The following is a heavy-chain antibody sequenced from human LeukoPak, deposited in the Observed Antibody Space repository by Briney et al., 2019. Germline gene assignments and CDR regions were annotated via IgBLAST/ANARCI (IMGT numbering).Heavy chain of an antibody. CDR1: GYTFTSYD. CDR3: ARGNLSWYGT. CDR2: MNPNSGNT. V-gene: IGHV1-8*01. Sequence: ASVKVSCKASGYTFTSYDINWVRQATGQGLEWMGWMNPNSGNTGYAHKFQGRVTITRNTSISTAYMELSSLRSEDTAVYYCARGNLSWYGTWGQGTLVTVSS. D-gene: IGHD2-15*01. J-gene: IGHJ5*02.